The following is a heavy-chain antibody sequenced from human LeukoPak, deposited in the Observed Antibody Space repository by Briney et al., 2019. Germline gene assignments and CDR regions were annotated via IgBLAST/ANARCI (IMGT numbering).Heavy chain of an antibody. CDR1: GFTFSRFW. CDR2: IQDDGSEK. V-gene: IGHV3-7*01. CDR3: AGQGPTFNWFDS. Sequence: GGSLRLSCAVSGFTFSRFWMTWVRQAPGKGLEWVANIQDDGSEKYSVDSVKGRFTISRDNSKNTLYLQMNSLRAEDTAVYYCAGQGPTFNWFDSWGQGTLVTVSS. J-gene: IGHJ5*01.